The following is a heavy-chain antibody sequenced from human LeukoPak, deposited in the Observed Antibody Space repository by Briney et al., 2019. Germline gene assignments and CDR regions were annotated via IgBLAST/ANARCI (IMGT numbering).Heavy chain of an antibody. CDR1: GFTVSSNY. Sequence: SGGSLRLSCAASGFTVSSNYMSWVRQAPGKGLEWVSVIYSGGSTYYADSVKGRFTISRDNSKNTLYLQMNSLRAEDTAVYYCAREGSLCGGDCPLGDAFDIWGQGTMVTVSS. J-gene: IGHJ3*02. CDR3: AREGSLCGGDCPLGDAFDI. CDR2: IYSGGST. D-gene: IGHD2-21*02. V-gene: IGHV3-53*01.